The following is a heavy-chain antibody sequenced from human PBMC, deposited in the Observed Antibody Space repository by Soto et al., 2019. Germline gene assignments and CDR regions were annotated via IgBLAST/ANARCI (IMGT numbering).Heavy chain of an antibody. CDR2: INHSGST. D-gene: IGHD3-9*01. Sequence: SETLSLTCAVYGGSFSAYYWSWIRQPPGKGLEWIGEINHSGSTNYNPSLKSRVTISVDTSKNQFSLKLSSVTAADTAVYYCARGGLRYFDWLLFGYFDYWGQGTLVTVSS. CDR1: GGSFSAYY. V-gene: IGHV4-34*01. CDR3: ARGGLRYFDWLLFGYFDY. J-gene: IGHJ4*02.